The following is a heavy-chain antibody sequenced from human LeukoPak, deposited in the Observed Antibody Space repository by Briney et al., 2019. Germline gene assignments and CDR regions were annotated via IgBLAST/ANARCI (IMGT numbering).Heavy chain of an antibody. J-gene: IGHJ3*02. D-gene: IGHD6-25*01. V-gene: IGHV3-7*05. Sequence: GGSLRLSCVVSGFTFSSYWMNWVRQAPGKGLEWVANIHEDGSDEYYVDPVKGRFTIFRDNAKDSLYLQMNSLRAEDTAVYYCAWTVRLSTPRAFDIWGQGTVVTVSS. CDR1: GFTFSSYW. CDR2: IHEDGSDE. CDR3: AWTVRLSTPRAFDI.